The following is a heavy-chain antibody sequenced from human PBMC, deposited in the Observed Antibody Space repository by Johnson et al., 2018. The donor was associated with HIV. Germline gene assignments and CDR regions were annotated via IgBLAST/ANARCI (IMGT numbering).Heavy chain of an antibody. V-gene: IGHV3-15*01. J-gene: IGHJ3*02. CDR1: GFTFSSYG. D-gene: IGHD3-22*01. Sequence: VQLVESGGGLVQPGGSLRLSCAASGFTFSSYGMHWVRQAPGKGLEWVGRIKTESDGGTTDYAAPVKGRFTISRDDSKNTLYLQMDSLKTDDTGVYDCGELSPWTSGYNYERALDIWGQGTVVTVAS. CDR3: GELSPWTSGYNYERALDI. CDR2: IKTESDGGTT.